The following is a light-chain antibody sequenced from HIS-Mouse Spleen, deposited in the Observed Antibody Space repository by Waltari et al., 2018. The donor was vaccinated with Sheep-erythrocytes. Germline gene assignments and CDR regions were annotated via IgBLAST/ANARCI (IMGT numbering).Light chain of an antibody. V-gene: IGKV1-13*02. CDR2: DAS. Sequence: AIQLTQSPSSLSASVGDRVTITCRASQGISSALAWYQQKPGKAPKLLIYDASSVESGVPSRFSGSGSGTDFTLPISSLQPEDFATYYCQQFNSYPFTFGPGTKVDIK. J-gene: IGKJ3*01. CDR1: QGISSA. CDR3: QQFNSYPFT.